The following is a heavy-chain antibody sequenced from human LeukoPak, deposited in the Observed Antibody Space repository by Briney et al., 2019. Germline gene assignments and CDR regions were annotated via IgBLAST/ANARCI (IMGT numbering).Heavy chain of an antibody. Sequence: GESLKISCKGSGYSFSSYWIGWVRQMPGKGLEWMGIIYPGVSDTRYSPSFRGQVTISADKSFSTAYLQWSSLKASDTAMYYCARQDPDGEYYFDYWGQGTLATVSS. J-gene: IGHJ4*02. CDR3: ARQDPDGEYYFDY. D-gene: IGHD3-10*01. CDR1: GYSFSSYW. V-gene: IGHV5-51*01. CDR2: IYPGVSDT.